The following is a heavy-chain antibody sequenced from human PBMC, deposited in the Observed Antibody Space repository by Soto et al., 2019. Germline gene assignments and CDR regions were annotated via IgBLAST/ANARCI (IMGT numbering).Heavy chain of an antibody. D-gene: IGHD3-10*01. CDR2: IYYTAST. CDR3: AKPVRGDWYFDL. CDR1: GGSISSYY. J-gene: IGHJ2*01. Sequence: XXTLSLGCTVSGGSISSYYGSWILQTPGKGLEWIGYIYYTASTNYNPSLKSRVTISVDTSKNQFSLKLSSVTAADTAVYYCAKPVRGDWYFDLWGSGTLVTVSS. V-gene: IGHV4-59*08.